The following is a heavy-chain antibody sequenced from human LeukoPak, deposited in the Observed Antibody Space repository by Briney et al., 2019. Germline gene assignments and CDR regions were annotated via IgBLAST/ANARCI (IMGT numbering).Heavy chain of an antibody. CDR2: ISVSGNT. J-gene: IGHJ4*02. Sequence: GGSLRLSCAASGFTLSSYAMSWVRQAPGKGLEWVSAISVSGNTYHADSVKGRFTISRDSSKNTLYLQMNRLRAEDAAVYYCAKSTVPAAIDYWGQGTLVTVSS. CDR1: GFTLSSYA. V-gene: IGHV3-23*01. D-gene: IGHD2-2*01. CDR3: AKSTVPAAIDY.